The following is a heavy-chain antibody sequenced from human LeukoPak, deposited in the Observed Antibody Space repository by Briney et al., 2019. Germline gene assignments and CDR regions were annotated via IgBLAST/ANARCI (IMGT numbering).Heavy chain of an antibody. J-gene: IGHJ4*02. Sequence: SGPTLVKPTQTLTLTCTFSGFSLSTRGVGAGWIRQPPGKALEWLALIYWDDDKRYSPSLKSRLTITKDTSKNQVALTMTNMDPVDTATYYCARGRFGELYLDYWGQGTLATVSS. V-gene: IGHV2-5*02. D-gene: IGHD3-10*01. CDR2: IYWDDDK. CDR3: ARGRFGELYLDY. CDR1: GFSLSTRGVG.